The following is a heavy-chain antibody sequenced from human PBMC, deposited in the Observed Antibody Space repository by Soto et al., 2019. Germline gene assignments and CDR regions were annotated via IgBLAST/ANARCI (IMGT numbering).Heavy chain of an antibody. Sequence: SETLSLTCTVSGGSISSGDYYWTWIRQPPGKGLEWIGYIFYSGGTYYNPSLKGRLTISVDTSKNQFSLNVSSVTAADTAVYYCARGRKTVGYFYYTGMDVWGQGTTVTVSS. CDR1: GGSISSGDYY. J-gene: IGHJ6*02. V-gene: IGHV4-30-4*01. CDR2: IFYSGGT. D-gene: IGHD1-26*01. CDR3: ARGRKTVGYFYYTGMDV.